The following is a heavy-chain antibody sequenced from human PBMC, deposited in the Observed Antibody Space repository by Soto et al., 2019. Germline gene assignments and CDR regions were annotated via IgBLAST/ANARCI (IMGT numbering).Heavy chain of an antibody. D-gene: IGHD3-9*01. J-gene: IGHJ6*02. Sequence: SETLSLTCTVSGGSISSGGYYWSRIRQHPGKGLEWIGYIYYSGSTYYNPSLKSRVTISVDTSKNQFSLKLSSVTAADTAVYYCARARLTGPYGMDVWGQGTTVTVSS. CDR2: IYYSGST. CDR1: GGSISSGGYY. V-gene: IGHV4-31*03. CDR3: ARARLTGPYGMDV.